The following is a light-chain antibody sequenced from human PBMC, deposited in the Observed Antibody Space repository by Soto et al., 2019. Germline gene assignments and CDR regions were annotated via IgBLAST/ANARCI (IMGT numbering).Light chain of an antibody. Sequence: DIQMTQSASSLSASVGDRVTITCQASQDINDRLNWYQQKPGKAPKILISDACSLETGVPSRFSGDGSGTDFTLTINNLQPEDFATYHCQQFDSLPYTFGQGTSLEI. CDR2: DAC. V-gene: IGKV1-33*01. CDR3: QQFDSLPYT. J-gene: IGKJ2*01. CDR1: QDINDR.